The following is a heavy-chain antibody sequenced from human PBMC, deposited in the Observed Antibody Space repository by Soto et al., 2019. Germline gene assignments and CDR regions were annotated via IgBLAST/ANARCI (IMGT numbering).Heavy chain of an antibody. CDR1: GGSISSYY. V-gene: IGHV4-59*01. CDR3: ARDKRYCTNGVCYRAFDY. Sequence: SETLSLTCTVSGGSISSYYWSWIRQPPGKGLEWIGYIYYSGSTNYNPSLKSRVTISVDTSKNQFSLKLSSVTAADTAVYYCARDKRYCTNGVCYRAFDYWGQGTLVTVSS. J-gene: IGHJ4*02. CDR2: IYYSGST. D-gene: IGHD2-8*01.